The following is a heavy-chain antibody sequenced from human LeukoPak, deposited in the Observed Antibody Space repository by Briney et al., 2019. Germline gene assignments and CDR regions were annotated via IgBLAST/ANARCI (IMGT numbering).Heavy chain of an antibody. CDR3: AKEPAHYYDSGDYREYYFDY. J-gene: IGHJ4*02. V-gene: IGHV3-30*02. Sequence: GGSLRLSCAASGFIFSSYGMHWVRQAPGKGLEWVAFIRYDGSNKYYADSVKGRFTISRDNSKNTLYLQMNSLRAEDTAVYYCAKEPAHYYDSGDYREYYFDYWGQGALVTVSS. CDR1: GFIFSSYG. D-gene: IGHD3-22*01. CDR2: IRYDGSNK.